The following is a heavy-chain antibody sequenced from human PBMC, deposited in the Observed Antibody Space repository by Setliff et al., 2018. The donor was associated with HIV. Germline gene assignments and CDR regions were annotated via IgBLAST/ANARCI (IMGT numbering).Heavy chain of an antibody. J-gene: IGHJ5*02. D-gene: IGHD3-10*01. V-gene: IGHV4-59*01. Sequence: SETLSLTCTVSGDSSSNCHWSWIRQPPGKGLEWIGYISSSGSTNYSPSLRSRVIMSVDTSQNLFSLILTSVTAADTAVYYCARGLTSRRGNWFDPWGQGTLVTVSS. CDR3: ARGLTSRRGNWFDP. CDR1: GDSSSNCH. CDR2: ISSSGST.